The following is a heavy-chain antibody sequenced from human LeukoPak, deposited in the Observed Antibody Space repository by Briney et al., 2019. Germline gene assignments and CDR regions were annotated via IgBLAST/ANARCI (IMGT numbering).Heavy chain of an antibody. CDR2: ISVYNGNT. CDR3: ARGGSSAYYTIDY. J-gene: IGHJ4*02. CDR1: GYTFTDYA. D-gene: IGHD3-22*01. V-gene: IGHV1-18*01. Sequence: ASVKVSCKASGYTFTDYAISWVRQPPGQGLEWMGWISVYNGNTNYAEKVQGRVAMTTDTSTSTAYMELRSLRSDDTAVYYCARGGSSAYYTIDYWGQGTLVTVSS.